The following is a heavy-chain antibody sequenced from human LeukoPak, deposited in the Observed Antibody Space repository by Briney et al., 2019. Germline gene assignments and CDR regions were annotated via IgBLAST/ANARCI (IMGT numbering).Heavy chain of an antibody. Sequence: SVKVSCKASGGTFNSYTISWVRQAPGQGLEWMGGIILILGTRKYAQKFQGRVTITADESTSTAYMELSSLRSEDTAVYFCARDHQYDFDYWGQGTLVTVSS. V-gene: IGHV1-69*13. D-gene: IGHD2-2*01. J-gene: IGHJ4*02. CDR3: ARDHQYDFDY. CDR2: IILILGTR. CDR1: GGTFNSYT.